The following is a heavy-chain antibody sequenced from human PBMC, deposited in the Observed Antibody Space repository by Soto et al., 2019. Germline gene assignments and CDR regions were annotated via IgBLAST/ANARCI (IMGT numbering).Heavy chain of an antibody. CDR3: VKQNGGNSYDTFDV. D-gene: IGHD2-21*02. J-gene: IGHJ3*01. V-gene: IGHV3-23*01. CDR1: GFSFSTYG. CDR2: IVDNGGGT. Sequence: GGSLRLSCVASGFSFSTYGMTWVRQAPGKGLEWVSGIVDNGGGTNYADSVRGRFTTSRDNSRDTLYLQMSSLRVEDTAIYYCVKQNGGNSYDTFDVWGQGTMVTVSS.